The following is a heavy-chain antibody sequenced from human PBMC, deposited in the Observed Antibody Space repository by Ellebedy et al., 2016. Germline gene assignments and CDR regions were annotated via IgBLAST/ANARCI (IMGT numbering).Heavy chain of an antibody. J-gene: IGHJ4*02. V-gene: IGHV1-18*01. CDR1: GYTFTSYG. D-gene: IGHD2-2*01. CDR2: ISAYNGNT. CDR3: ARDPSLPAAQDVAGHPFDY. Sequence: ASVKVSXKASGYTFTSYGISWVRQAPGQGLEWMGWISAYNGNTNYAQKLQGRVTMTTDTSTSTTYMELSSLRSEDTAVYYCARDPSLPAAQDVAGHPFDYWGQGTLVTVSS.